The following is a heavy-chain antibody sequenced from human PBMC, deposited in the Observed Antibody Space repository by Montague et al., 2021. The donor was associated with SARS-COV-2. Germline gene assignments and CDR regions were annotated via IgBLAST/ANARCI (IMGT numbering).Heavy chain of an antibody. V-gene: IGHV4-4*02. J-gene: IGHJ4*02. Sequence: SETLSLTCAVSGASVSSIKWWSWVRQPPGRGLEWIAEIHNTGIINFNPSIRSRGIISLDSSKNQFSLTLNSVTAADTATYYCASHPVFQQLYSWGQGTLVSVSS. D-gene: IGHD6-13*01. CDR2: IHNTGII. CDR3: ASHPVFQQLYS. CDR1: GASVSSIKW.